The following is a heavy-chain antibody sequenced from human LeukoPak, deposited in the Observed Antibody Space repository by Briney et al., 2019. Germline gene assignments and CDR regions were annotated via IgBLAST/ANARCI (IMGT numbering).Heavy chain of an antibody. CDR3: AGEPVAAGMGILSGA. D-gene: IGHD2-15*01. Sequence: ASVKVSCKASGYTFDDYAIHWVRQAPGQGREWMGWVNPNTGGTSYAQKFQGRVTMTRDTSISTAYMQLNRLTSDDTAVYYCAGEPVAAGMGILSGAWGQGTLVTVSS. CDR1: GYTFDDYA. J-gene: IGHJ5*02. CDR2: VNPNTGGT. V-gene: IGHV1-2*02.